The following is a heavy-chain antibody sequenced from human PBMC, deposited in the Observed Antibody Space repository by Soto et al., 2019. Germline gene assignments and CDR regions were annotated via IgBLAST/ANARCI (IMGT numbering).Heavy chain of an antibody. Sequence: SETLSLTCTVSGGSISSYYWSWIRQPPGKGLEWIGYIYYSGSTKYNPSLKSRVTISVDTSKNQFSLKLSSVTAADTAVYFCARIYCSSVRCSSHFDYWGQGTLVTVSS. D-gene: IGHD2-2*01. CDR3: ARIYCSSVRCSSHFDY. CDR2: IYYSGST. CDR1: GGSISSYY. J-gene: IGHJ4*02. V-gene: IGHV4-59*08.